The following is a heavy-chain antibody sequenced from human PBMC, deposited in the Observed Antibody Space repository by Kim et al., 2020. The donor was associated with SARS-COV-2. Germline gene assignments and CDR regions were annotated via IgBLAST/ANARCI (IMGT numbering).Heavy chain of an antibody. Sequence: EQCYVDSVMGRFTTPRDNAKNSLYLQMNSLRAEDTAVYYCARAAAAGTVDVWGQGTVVTVSS. CDR2: EQ. J-gene: IGHJ4*02. V-gene: IGHV3-7*03. CDR3: ARAAAAGTVDV. D-gene: IGHD6-13*01.